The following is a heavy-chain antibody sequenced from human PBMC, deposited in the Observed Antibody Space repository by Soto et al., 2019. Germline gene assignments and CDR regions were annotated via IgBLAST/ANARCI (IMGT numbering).Heavy chain of an antibody. D-gene: IGHD2-15*01. Sequence: GGSLRLSCAASGLTFSNYGMHWVRQAPGKGLEWVAVISYGGSNTYYIDSVKGRFTISRDNSKNTLHLQMNSLRADDTAVYYCAKDRGPYCSGAGCSASYGLDVWGQGTTVTVS. J-gene: IGHJ6*02. CDR2: ISYGGSNT. CDR3: AKDRGPYCSGAGCSASYGLDV. CDR1: GLTFSNYG. V-gene: IGHV3-30*18.